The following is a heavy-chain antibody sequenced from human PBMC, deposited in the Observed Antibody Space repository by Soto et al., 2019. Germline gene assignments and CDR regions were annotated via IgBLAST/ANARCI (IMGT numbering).Heavy chain of an antibody. D-gene: IGHD4-17*01. CDR3: ARGVVYGDYVFDY. CDR1: GGSISSYY. Sequence: PSETLSLTCTVSGGSISSYYWSWIRQPPGKGLEWIGYIYYSGSTNYNPSLKSRVTVSVDTSKNQFSLKLSSVTAADTAVYYCARGVVYGDYVFDYWGQGTLVTVSS. CDR2: IYYSGST. V-gene: IGHV4-59*01. J-gene: IGHJ4*02.